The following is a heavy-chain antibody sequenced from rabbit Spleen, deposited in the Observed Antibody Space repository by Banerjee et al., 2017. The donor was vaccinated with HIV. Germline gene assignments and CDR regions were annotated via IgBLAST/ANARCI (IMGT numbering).Heavy chain of an antibody. Sequence: EESGGDLVKPEGSLTLTCTASGFSFSSGYWICWVRQAPGKGLEWIACIYGGNSPYTYYASWATGRFSISKTSSTTVTLQMTSLTVADTATYFCARALNNFGYTGVTNSGLWGQGTLVTVS. CDR1: GFSFSSGYW. CDR3: ARALNNFGYTGVTNSGL. CDR2: IYGGNSPYT. V-gene: IGHV1S45*01. D-gene: IGHD7-1*01. J-gene: IGHJ3*01.